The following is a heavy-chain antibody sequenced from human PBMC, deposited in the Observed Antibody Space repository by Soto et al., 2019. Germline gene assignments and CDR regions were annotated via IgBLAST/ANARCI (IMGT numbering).Heavy chain of an antibody. V-gene: IGHV1-69*08. Sequence: QDQLVQSGAEVKKPGSSVTVSCKASGGTFSSHTFSWVRQAPGQGLEWMGRIIPAPGTATYAQKFQGRVTTTADESATTVYMELNSLRSEDTAEYYCASPDFGDYWYFDLWGRGTLVTVSS. D-gene: IGHD4-17*01. CDR1: GGTFSSHT. J-gene: IGHJ2*01. CDR3: ASPDFGDYWYFDL. CDR2: IIPAPGTA.